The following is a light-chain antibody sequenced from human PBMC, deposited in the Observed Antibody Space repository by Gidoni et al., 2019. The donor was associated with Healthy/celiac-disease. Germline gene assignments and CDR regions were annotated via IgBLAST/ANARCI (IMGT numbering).Light chain of an antibody. CDR3: CSYAGSYTVV. Sequence: QSALTQPRSVSGSPGQSVTISCTGTSSDVGGYNYVSWYQQHPGKAPKLMIYYVSKRPSGVPDRFSGSKSGNTASLTIPGLQAEDEADYYCCSYAGSYTVVFGGGTKLTVL. CDR2: YVS. V-gene: IGLV2-11*01. CDR1: SSDVGGYNY. J-gene: IGLJ2*01.